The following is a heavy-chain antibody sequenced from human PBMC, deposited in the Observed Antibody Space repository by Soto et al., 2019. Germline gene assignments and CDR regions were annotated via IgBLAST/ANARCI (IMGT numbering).Heavy chain of an antibody. D-gene: IGHD2-2*02. Sequence: PSETLRLSXVGSGFTFSTYSINWVRQAPGKGLEWVSSISSRSDIYYADSVKGRFTISRDNAKNSVSLQMNSLRAEDTAVYYCAREYTAWPLAYGLDVWGQGTTVTVSS. V-gene: IGHV3-21*01. CDR2: ISSRSDI. CDR1: GFTFSTYS. CDR3: AREYTAWPLAYGLDV. J-gene: IGHJ6*02.